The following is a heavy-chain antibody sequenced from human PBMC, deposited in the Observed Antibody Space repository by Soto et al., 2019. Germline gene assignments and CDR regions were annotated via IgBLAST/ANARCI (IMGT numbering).Heavy chain of an antibody. CDR3: ARSDIGGYSGYDDYYYGMDV. V-gene: IGHV3-30-3*01. CDR1: GFTFSSYA. CDR2: ISYDGSNK. J-gene: IGHJ6*02. Sequence: GGSLRLSCAASGFTFSSYAMHWVRQAPGKGLEWVAVISYDGSNKYYADSVKGRFTISRDNSKNTLYLQMNSLRAEDTAVYYCARSDIGGYSGYDDYYYGMDVWGQGTTVTVSS. D-gene: IGHD5-12*01.